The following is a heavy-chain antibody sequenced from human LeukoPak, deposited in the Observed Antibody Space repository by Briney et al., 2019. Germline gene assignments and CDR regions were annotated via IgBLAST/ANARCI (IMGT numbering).Heavy chain of an antibody. CDR3: AKAMIVVVITPSYFDY. J-gene: IGHJ4*02. CDR1: XFXFSXYA. V-gene: IGHV3-23*01. Sequence: LRLSXAAXXFXFSXYAMSWVRQAPGKGLEWVSAISGSGGSTYYADSVKGRFTISRDNSKNTLYLQMNSLRAEDTAVYYCAKAMIVVVITPSYFDYWGQGTLVTVSS. CDR2: ISGSGGST. D-gene: IGHD3-22*01.